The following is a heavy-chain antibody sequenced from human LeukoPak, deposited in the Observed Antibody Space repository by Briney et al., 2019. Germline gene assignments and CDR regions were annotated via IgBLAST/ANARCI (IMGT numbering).Heavy chain of an antibody. CDR2: IYYSGST. D-gene: IGHD2-21*01. Sequence: PSETLSLTCTVSGGSISSGDYYWSWIRQPPGKGLEWIGYIYYSGSTYYNPSLKSRVTISVDTSKNQFPLKLSSVTAADTAVYYCARVPLYCGGDCLYFDYWGQGTLVTVSS. CDR1: GGSISSGDYY. CDR3: ARVPLYCGGDCLYFDY. J-gene: IGHJ4*02. V-gene: IGHV4-30-4*08.